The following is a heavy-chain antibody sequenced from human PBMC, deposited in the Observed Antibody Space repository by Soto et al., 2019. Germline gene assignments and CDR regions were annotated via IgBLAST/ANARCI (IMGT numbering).Heavy chain of an antibody. Sequence: QVQLVQSGAEVKNRGASVKVSCKAFGYRFTSYGIGWARQAPGQGLEWMGWINAYNGNTNYAQNFQGRVTLPTDTSTSTAYMELRCLRSNDTAGYYCAMVDVYVTASPQHVWVRGTTVTVSS. CDR2: INAYNGNT. CDR1: GYRFTSYG. J-gene: IGHJ6*02. CDR3: AMVDVYVTASPQHV. D-gene: IGHD3-16*01. V-gene: IGHV1-18*01.